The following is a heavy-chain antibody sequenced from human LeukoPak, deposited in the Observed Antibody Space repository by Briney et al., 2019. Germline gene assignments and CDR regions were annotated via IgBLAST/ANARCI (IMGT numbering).Heavy chain of an antibody. CDR3: ARQLEDYYDSSGYPVTFDY. CDR1: GYSFTSYW. J-gene: IGHJ4*02. D-gene: IGHD3-22*01. Sequence: GESLKISCKGSGYSFTSYWIGWVRQMPGIGLEWMGIIYPGDSDTRYSPSFQGQVTISADKSISTAYLQWSSLKASDTAMYYCARQLEDYYDSSGYPVTFDYWGQGTLVTVSS. CDR2: IYPGDSDT. V-gene: IGHV5-51*01.